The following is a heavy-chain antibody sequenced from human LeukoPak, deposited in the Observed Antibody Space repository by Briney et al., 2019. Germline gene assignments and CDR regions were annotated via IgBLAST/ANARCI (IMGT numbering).Heavy chain of an antibody. CDR1: GYSFTGYY. CDR2: INPNNGVT. Sequence: ASLKVSCKASGYSFTGYYLHWVRQAPGQGLEWMGRINPNNGVTTYAQKFQGRVTMTRDTSISTAYMELSRLRSDDTAVYYCARDLGSGRGDWFDPWGQGTLVTVSS. V-gene: IGHV1-2*06. CDR3: ARDLGSGRGDWFDP. J-gene: IGHJ5*02. D-gene: IGHD3-10*01.